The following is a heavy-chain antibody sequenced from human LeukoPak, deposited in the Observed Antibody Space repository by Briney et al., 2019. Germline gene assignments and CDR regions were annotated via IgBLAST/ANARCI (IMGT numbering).Heavy chain of an antibody. J-gene: IGHJ5*02. D-gene: IGHD4-17*01. CDR1: GGSISSYY. Sequence: SESLSLTCTFYGGSISSYYWSWIRQPPGKPLEWIGYIYYSGNTNYNPSLGGRVTISLDTSKNQFSLKLSSVTAADTAVYYCAGSPSVTRVIWFDLWGQGTLVTVSS. CDR2: IYYSGNT. CDR3: AGSPSVTRVIWFDL. V-gene: IGHV4-59*08.